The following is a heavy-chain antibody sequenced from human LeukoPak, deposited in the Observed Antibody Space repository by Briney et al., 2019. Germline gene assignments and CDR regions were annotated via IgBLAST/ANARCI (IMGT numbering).Heavy chain of an antibody. Sequence: SETLSLTCAVYGGSFSGYYWSWIRQPPGKGLEWIGEIKHSGSTNYNPSLKSRVTISVDTSKNQFSLKLSSVTAADTAVYYCARRYYYYYGMDVWGKGTTVTVSS. CDR1: GGSFSGYY. J-gene: IGHJ6*04. CDR2: IKHSGST. V-gene: IGHV4-34*01. CDR3: ARRYYYYYGMDV.